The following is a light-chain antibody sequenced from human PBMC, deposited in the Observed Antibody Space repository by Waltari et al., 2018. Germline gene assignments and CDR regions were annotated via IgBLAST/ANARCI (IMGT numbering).Light chain of an antibody. Sequence: EIVLTQSPGTLSLSPGERATLSCRASQTVSSISFTWYQQKPGQAPRLLIYGTSNRAIGIPDRFSGSGSGTDFTLTICRLEPEDFAVYYCQQYDGIVVTFGGGKKVEI. CDR3: QQYDGIVVT. CDR1: QTVSSIS. V-gene: IGKV3-20*01. J-gene: IGKJ4*01. CDR2: GTS.